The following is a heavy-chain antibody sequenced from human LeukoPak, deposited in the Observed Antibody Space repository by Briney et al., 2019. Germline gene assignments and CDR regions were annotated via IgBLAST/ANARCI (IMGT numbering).Heavy chain of an antibody. D-gene: IGHD3-16*01. J-gene: IGHJ3*02. CDR2: IKEDGSEK. CDR1: GFIFSSYW. CDR3: AREITWEVIPI. V-gene: IGHV3-7*01. Sequence: GGSLRLSCAASGFIFSSYWMSWVRQAPGKGLEWVGNIKEDGSEKHYVDSVKGRFTISRDNAKNSLYLYMNSLRVEDTAVYYCAREITWEVIPIWGQGTMVAVSS.